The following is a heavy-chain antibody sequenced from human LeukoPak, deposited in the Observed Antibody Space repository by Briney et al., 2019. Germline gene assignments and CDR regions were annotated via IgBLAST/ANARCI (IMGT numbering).Heavy chain of an antibody. Sequence: GRSLRLSCAASGFNFDEYAMHWIRQAPGKGLEWVSVIWRDSSNEYYADSVKGRFTVSRDNAKNSLYLQMNSLRAEDTALYYCAKDIGSSSLDYWGQGTLVTVSS. D-gene: IGHD6-13*01. V-gene: IGHV3-33*03. CDR2: IWRDSSNE. CDR3: AKDIGSSSLDY. J-gene: IGHJ4*02. CDR1: GFNFDEYA.